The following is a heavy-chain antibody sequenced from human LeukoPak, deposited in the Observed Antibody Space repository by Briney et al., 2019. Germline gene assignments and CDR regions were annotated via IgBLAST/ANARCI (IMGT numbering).Heavy chain of an antibody. D-gene: IGHD2-21*02. Sequence: ASVKVSSKASGYTFTGYYMHWVRQAPGQGLEWIGWINPNSGGTNYAQKFQGRVTMTRDASISTAYMELSRLRSDDTAVYYCARVYCGGDCYQQNWFDPWGQGTLVTVSS. J-gene: IGHJ5*02. CDR2: INPNSGGT. V-gene: IGHV1-2*02. CDR3: ARVYCGGDCYQQNWFDP. CDR1: GYTFTGYY.